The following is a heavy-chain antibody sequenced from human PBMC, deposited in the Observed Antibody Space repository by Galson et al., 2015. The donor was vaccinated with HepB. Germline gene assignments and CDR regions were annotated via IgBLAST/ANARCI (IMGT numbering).Heavy chain of an antibody. D-gene: IGHD3-10*01. CDR3: ARVEPMIRGVPDY. CDR2: ISSGSHYI. Sequence: SLRLSCAASEFSFSHYDMSWVRQAPGKGLEWVSSISSGSHYIYYADSVKGRFTISRDNAKSSVYLQMNSLRAEDTALYYCARVEPMIRGVPDYWGQGTLVTVSS. V-gene: IGHV3-21*01. J-gene: IGHJ4*02. CDR1: EFSFSHYD.